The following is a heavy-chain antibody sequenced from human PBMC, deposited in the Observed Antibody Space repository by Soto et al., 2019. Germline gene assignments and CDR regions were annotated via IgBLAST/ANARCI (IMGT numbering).Heavy chain of an antibody. Sequence: XXTLSLTCTVSGGSISSSSYSWGCVRQPPGKGLEWIGSIYYSGSTYYNPSLKSRVTISVDTSKNQFSLKLSSVTAPVTAVYYCAVDYGDYTYYYGMDVWGQGTTVTVSS. D-gene: IGHD4-17*01. CDR3: AVDYGDYTYYYGMDV. CDR1: GGSISSSSYS. J-gene: IGHJ6*02. V-gene: IGHV4-39*01. CDR2: IYYSGST.